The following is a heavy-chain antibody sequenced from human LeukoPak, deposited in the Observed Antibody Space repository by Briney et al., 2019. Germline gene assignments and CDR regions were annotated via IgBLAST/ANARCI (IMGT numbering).Heavy chain of an antibody. CDR2: INSDGTTT. Sequence: GGSLRLSCAASGFTFSSYWMHWVRQAPGKGLLWVSRINSDGTTTYHADSVKGRFTISRDNAKNTLYLQVNSLRAEDTAVYYCARGNYYGMDVWGQGTTVTVSS. CDR1: GFTFSSYW. J-gene: IGHJ6*02. CDR3: ARGNYYGMDV. V-gene: IGHV3-74*01.